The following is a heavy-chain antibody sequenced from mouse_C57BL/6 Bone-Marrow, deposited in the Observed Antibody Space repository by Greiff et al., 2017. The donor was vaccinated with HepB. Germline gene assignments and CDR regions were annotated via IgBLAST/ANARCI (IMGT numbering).Heavy chain of an antibody. V-gene: IGHV3-8*01. J-gene: IGHJ1*03. CDR1: GYSITSDY. Sequence: EVHLVESGPGLAKPSQTLSLTCSVTGYSITSDYWNWIRKFPGNKLEYMGYISYSGSTYYNPSLKSRISITRDTSKNQYYLQLNSVTTEDTATYYCARNDVYYGYDGYFDVWGTGTTVTVSS. CDR3: ARNDVYYGYDGYFDV. D-gene: IGHD2-2*01. CDR2: ISYSGST.